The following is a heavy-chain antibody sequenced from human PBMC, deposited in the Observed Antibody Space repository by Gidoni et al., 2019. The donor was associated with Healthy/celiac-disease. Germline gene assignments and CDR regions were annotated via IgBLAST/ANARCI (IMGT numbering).Heavy chain of an antibody. J-gene: IGHJ4*02. CDR1: GFTFDDYA. Sequence: EVQLVESGGGLVQPGRSLRLSCAASGFTFDDYAMHWVRQAPGKGLEWVSGISWNSGSIGYADSVKGRFTISRDNAKNSLYLQMNRLRAEDTALYYCAKDDVGSSFFDYWGQGTLVTVSS. CDR3: AKDDVGSSFFDY. V-gene: IGHV3-9*01. CDR2: ISWNSGSI. D-gene: IGHD6-13*01.